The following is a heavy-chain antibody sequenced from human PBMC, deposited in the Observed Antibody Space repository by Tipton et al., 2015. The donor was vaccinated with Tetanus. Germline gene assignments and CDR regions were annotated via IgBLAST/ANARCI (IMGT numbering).Heavy chain of an antibody. J-gene: IGHJ6*02. D-gene: IGHD1-1*01. CDR1: GDSISRGAYS. CDR2: IYARGTP. CDR3: ARHNSFFYALDV. Sequence: LRLSCALSGDSISRGAYSWSWIRQPPGKGLEWIGYIYARGTPHYNPSLKSRVTISVGETKRQISLNLTSVTAADTAVYYCARHNSFFYALDVWGQGATVTVSS. V-gene: IGHV4-30-2*01.